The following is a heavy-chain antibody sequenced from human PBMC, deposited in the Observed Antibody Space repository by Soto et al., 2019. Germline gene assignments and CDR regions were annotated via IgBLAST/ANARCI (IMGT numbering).Heavy chain of an antibody. V-gene: IGHV3-30*04. CDR3: ARQGGSSGIWYFDY. D-gene: IGHD6-6*01. CDR2: TSYDENYK. CDR1: GFTFSAYA. Sequence: QVQLVESGGGVVQPGRSLRLSCAASGFTFSAYAIHWVRRAPGKGLGWVAATSYDENYKYYADSVKGRFTISRDNSKNTLFLQMNSLRTEDTAVYYCARQGGSSGIWYFDYWGQGSLVTVSS. J-gene: IGHJ4*02.